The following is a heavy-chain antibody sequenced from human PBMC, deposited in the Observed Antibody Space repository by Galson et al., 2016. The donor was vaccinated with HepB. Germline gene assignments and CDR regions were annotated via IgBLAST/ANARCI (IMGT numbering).Heavy chain of an antibody. CDR3: ARNVPVTIFGY. D-gene: IGHD3-3*01. V-gene: IGHV3-66*01. Sequence: SLRLSCAASGFTVSNNYMTWVRHAPGKGLEWVSLIYSIGTTLYADSVKGRLTISRDSSKNTLYLQMNSLRPEDTAVYYCARNVPVTIFGYWGQGTLVTVSS. J-gene: IGHJ4*02. CDR1: GFTVSNNY. CDR2: IYSIGTT.